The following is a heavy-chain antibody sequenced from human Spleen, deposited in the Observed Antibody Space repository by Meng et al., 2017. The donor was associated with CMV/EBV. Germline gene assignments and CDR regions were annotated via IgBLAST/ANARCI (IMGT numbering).Heavy chain of an antibody. Sequence: SGYSFTSKWLGWLRPMPGRGLEWIGIIYPGDSETKYSPSFQGQVTISADTSINTAYLQWSSLQASDTAMYYCARHKGITGTTGWFDPWGQGTLVTVSS. V-gene: IGHV5-51*01. CDR3: ARHKGITGTTGWFDP. D-gene: IGHD1-7*01. J-gene: IGHJ5*02. CDR1: GYSFTSKW. CDR2: IYPGDSET.